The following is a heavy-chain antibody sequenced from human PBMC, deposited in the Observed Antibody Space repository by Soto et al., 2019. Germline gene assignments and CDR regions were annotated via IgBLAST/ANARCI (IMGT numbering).Heavy chain of an antibody. Sequence: LGGSLRLSCAASGFTFSSYAMSWVRQAPGKGLEWVSAISGSGGSTYYADSVKGRFTISRDNSKNTLYLQMNSLRAEDTAVYYCAKDQYSSSWNWFEPWGQGTLVTLSS. CDR1: GFTFSSYA. D-gene: IGHD6-13*01. CDR2: ISGSGGST. CDR3: AKDQYSSSWNWFEP. J-gene: IGHJ5*02. V-gene: IGHV3-23*01.